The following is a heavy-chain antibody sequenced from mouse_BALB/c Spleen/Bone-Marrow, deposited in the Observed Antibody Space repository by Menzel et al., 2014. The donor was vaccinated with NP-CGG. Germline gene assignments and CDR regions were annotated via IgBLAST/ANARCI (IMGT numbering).Heavy chain of an antibody. Sequence: VQLQQSVTDLVKPGASVKLSCTASGFNIKDTYMHWVKQRPEQGLDWIGRIDPASGNIQYDPKFQGRAAITADTSSNTAYLQLSSLTSEDTAVYYCASLTGTFDYWGQGTPLTVSS. D-gene: IGHD4-1*01. CDR1: GFNIKDTY. V-gene: IGHV14-3*02. CDR3: ASLTGTFDY. CDR2: IDPASGNI. J-gene: IGHJ2*01.